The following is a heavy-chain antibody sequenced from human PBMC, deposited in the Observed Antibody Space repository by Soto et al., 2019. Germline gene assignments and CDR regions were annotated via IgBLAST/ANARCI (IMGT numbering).Heavy chain of an antibody. CDR2: ISSSGTTI. CDR1: GFTFSSYE. CDR3: ARLALWGGAPLLGP. V-gene: IGHV3-48*03. Sequence: GGSMRLSCSASGFTFSSYEMNWVRQAPGKGPEWVSYISSSGTTIDYADSGKGRFTISRDHAKNSLYLQMHSLRAEDTAVDYCARLALWGGAPLLGPWGQGTLVPAPQ. D-gene: IGHD3-16*01. J-gene: IGHJ5*02.